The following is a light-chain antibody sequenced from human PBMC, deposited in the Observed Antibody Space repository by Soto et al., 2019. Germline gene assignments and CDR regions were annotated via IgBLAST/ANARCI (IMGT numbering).Light chain of an antibody. CDR1: QSVGTR. Sequence: PDALSLSPGERASISCRAAQSVGTRLAWYQHKTGQAPRLLISGASSRATGIPDRFTGSGSETSFTLTISRLEPEDFALYYCQHYQSGHPITFGQGTRLEIK. CDR3: QHYQSGHPIT. CDR2: GAS. J-gene: IGKJ5*01. V-gene: IGKV3-20*01.